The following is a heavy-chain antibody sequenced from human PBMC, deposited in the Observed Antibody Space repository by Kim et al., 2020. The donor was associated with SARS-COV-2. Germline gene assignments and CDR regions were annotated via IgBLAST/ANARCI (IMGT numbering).Heavy chain of an antibody. D-gene: IGHD3-10*01. Sequence: VKVRFTISKNNAKNSLYLQMNSLREEDTAVYYCARDEVVRGVYYYYGMDVWGQGTTVTVSS. J-gene: IGHJ6*02. V-gene: IGHV3-48*02. CDR3: ARDEVVRGVYYYYGMDV.